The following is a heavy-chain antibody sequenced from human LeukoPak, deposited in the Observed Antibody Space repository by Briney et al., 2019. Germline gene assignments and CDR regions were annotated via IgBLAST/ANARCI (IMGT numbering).Heavy chain of an antibody. CDR1: GGSISSSSYY. J-gene: IGHJ4*02. Sequence: SETLSLTCTVSGGSISSSSYYWGWIRQPPGKGLEWIGSIYYSGITYYNPSLKSRVTISVDTSKNQFSLKLSSVTAADTAVYYCAGFSYSSSLYYFDYWGQGTLVTVSS. D-gene: IGHD6-6*01. V-gene: IGHV4-39*01. CDR3: AGFSYSSSLYYFDY. CDR2: IYYSGIT.